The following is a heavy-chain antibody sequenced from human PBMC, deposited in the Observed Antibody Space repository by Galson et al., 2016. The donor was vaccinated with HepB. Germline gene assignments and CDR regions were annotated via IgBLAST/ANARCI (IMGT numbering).Heavy chain of an antibody. D-gene: IGHD1-14*01. V-gene: IGHV3-23*01. CDR2: ITGRGDSA. CDR1: GISFSSYA. Sequence: SLRLSCAASGISFSSYAMSWVRQAPGKGLEWVSTITGRGDSAYYADSVKGRFTISRDNSQNTLFLQMNSLRAEDAAIYYCAKHAEPYYYYAMEVWGQGTTVTVSS. CDR3: AKHAEPYYYYAMEV. J-gene: IGHJ6*02.